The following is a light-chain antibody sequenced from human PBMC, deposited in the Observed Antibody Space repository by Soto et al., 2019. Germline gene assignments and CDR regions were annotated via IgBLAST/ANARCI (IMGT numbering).Light chain of an antibody. CDR3: QQYDSSLYT. J-gene: IGKJ2*01. Sequence: EIVLTQSPGTLSLSPGERATLSCRASLSVSSSYLAWYQQKPGQAPRLLIYGASTRAPGIPDRFSGSGSGTDFTLTISRLEPEDFAVYYCQQYDSSLYTFGLGTKLEI. V-gene: IGKV3-20*01. CDR1: LSVSSSY. CDR2: GAS.